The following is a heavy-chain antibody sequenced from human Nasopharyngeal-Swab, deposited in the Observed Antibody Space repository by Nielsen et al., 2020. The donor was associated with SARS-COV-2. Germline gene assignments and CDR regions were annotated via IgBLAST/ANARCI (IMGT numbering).Heavy chain of an antibody. CDR2: IYSGGSST. CDR3: AKVGYSSGWTGGYFDY. Sequence: PPCAASGFTFSRYAMSWVRQAPGKGLEWVSVIYSGGSSTYYADSVKGRFTLSRDNSKNTLYLQMNSLRAEDTAVYYCAKVGYSSGWTGGYFDYWGQGTLVTVSS. CDR1: GFTFSRYA. J-gene: IGHJ4*02. V-gene: IGHV3-23*03. D-gene: IGHD6-19*01.